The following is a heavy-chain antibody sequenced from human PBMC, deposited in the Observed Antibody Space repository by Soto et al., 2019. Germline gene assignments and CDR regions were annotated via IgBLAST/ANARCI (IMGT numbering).Heavy chain of an antibody. CDR1: GFTFSSYG. CDR3: ARDRIAAAGTRYFDY. D-gene: IGHD6-13*01. V-gene: IGHV3-33*01. CDR2: IWYDGSNK. Sequence: ESGGGVVQPGRSLRLSCAASGFTFSSYGMHWVRQAPGKGLEWVAVIWYDGSNKYYADSVKGRFTISRDNSKNTLYLQMNSLRAEDTAVYYCARDRIAAAGTRYFDYWGQGTLVTVSS. J-gene: IGHJ4*02.